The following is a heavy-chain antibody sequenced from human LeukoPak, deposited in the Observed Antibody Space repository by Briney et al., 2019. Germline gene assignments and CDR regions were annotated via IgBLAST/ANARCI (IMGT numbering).Heavy chain of an antibody. CDR2: ISSSSSYI. Sequence: GGSLRLSCAASGFTFSSYSMNWVRQAPGRGLEWVSSISSSSSYIYYADSVKGRFTISRDNAKDSLYLQMNSLRAEDTAVYYCAKIGGVYYYGMDVWGQGTTVTVSS. CDR1: GFTFSSYS. CDR3: AKIGGVYYYGMDV. J-gene: IGHJ6*02. V-gene: IGHV3-21*01.